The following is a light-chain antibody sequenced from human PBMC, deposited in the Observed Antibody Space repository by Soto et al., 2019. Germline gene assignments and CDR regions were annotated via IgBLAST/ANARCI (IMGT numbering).Light chain of an antibody. J-gene: IGKJ1*01. CDR3: QQYGSSGT. V-gene: IGKV3-20*01. CDR2: GAS. Sequence: EVVLTQSPGTLSLSPGERATLSCRTSQFVSSTYLAWYQQRPGQAPRLLIYGASNRATGIPDRFSGSGSGTDFTLTISRLEPEDFAVYYCQQYGSSGTFGQGTKVDI. CDR1: QFVSSTY.